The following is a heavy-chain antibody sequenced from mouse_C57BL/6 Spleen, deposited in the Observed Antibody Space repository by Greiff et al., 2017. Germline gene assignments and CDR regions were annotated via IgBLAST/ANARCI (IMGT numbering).Heavy chain of an antibody. CDR2: IDPENGDT. CDR1: GFHIKDDY. V-gene: IGHV14-4*01. J-gene: IGHJ4*01. CDR3: TTRNSSYAMDY. Sequence: EVQLQESGAELVRPGASVKLSCTASGFHIKDDYMHWVKQRPEQGLEWIGWIDPENGDTEYASKFQGKATITADTSSNTAYLQLSSLTSEDTAVYYCTTRNSSYAMDYWGQGTSVTVSS.